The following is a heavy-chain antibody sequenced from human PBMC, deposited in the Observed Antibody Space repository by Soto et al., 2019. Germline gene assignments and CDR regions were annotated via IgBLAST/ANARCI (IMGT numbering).Heavy chain of an antibody. CDR2: ISYDGTNK. CDR1: GLTFSSYA. J-gene: IGHJ6*02. CDR3: ARDVLYCGGDCYISAYAMDV. V-gene: IGHV3-30-3*01. D-gene: IGHD2-21*02. Sequence: QVQLVESGGGVVQPGRSLRLSCAASGLTFSSYAMHWVRQAPGKGLEWVAVISYDGTNKYYADFVKGRFTISRDNSKNTLSLQMSSLRTEDTAVYYCARDVLYCGGDCYISAYAMDVWGQGTTVTVSS.